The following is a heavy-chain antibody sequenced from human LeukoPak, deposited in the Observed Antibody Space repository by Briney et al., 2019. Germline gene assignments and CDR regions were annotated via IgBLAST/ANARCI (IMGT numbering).Heavy chain of an antibody. Sequence: SVNVSCKASGGTFSRYAISWVRQAPGQGLEWMGRIIPILGIANYAQKFQGRVTITADKSTSTAYMELSSLRSEDTAVYYCAREGIAAAGRDYWGQGTLVTVSS. J-gene: IGHJ4*02. CDR2: IIPILGIA. CDR3: AREGIAAAGRDY. CDR1: GGTFSRYA. V-gene: IGHV1-69*04. D-gene: IGHD6-13*01.